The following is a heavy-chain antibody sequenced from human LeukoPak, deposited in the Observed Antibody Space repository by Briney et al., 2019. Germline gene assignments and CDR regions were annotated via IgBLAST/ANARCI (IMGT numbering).Heavy chain of an antibody. CDR2: ISYDGSNK. CDR3: AKKARY. Sequence: GGSLRLSCAASGFTFSSYGMHWVRQAPGKGLEWVAVISYDGSNKYYADSVKGRFTISRDNSKSTLYLQMNSLRAEDTAVYYCAKKARYWGQGTLVTVSS. CDR1: GFTFSSYG. J-gene: IGHJ4*02. V-gene: IGHV3-30*18. D-gene: IGHD6-6*01.